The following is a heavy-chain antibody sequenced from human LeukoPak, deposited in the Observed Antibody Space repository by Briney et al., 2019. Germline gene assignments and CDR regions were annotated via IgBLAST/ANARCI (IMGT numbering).Heavy chain of an antibody. CDR3: ASFSLVPVRSGSYYYPSQP. J-gene: IGHJ4*02. V-gene: IGHV3-21*01. CDR2: ISSSSSYI. Sequence: SGGSLRLSCAASGFTFSSYALNWVRQAPGKGLEWVSSISSSSSYIYYADSVKGRFTISRDNAKNSLYLQMNSLRAEDTAVYYCASFSLVPVRSGSYYYPSQPWGQGTLVTVSS. D-gene: IGHD3-10*01. CDR1: GFTFSSYA.